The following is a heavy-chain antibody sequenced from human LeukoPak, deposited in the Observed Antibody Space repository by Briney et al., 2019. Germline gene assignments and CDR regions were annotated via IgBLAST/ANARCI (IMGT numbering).Heavy chain of an antibody. D-gene: IGHD3-10*01. J-gene: IGHJ4*02. V-gene: IGHV3-23*01. Sequence: GGSLRLSCAASGFTLSSCAMSWVRQAPGKGLEWVSAISGSGGSTYYADSVKGRFTISRDNSKNTLYLQLNSLRAEDTAVYYCAKENTMVRGVMDYWGQGTLVTVSS. CDR2: ISGSGGST. CDR3: AKENTMVRGVMDY. CDR1: GFTLSSCA.